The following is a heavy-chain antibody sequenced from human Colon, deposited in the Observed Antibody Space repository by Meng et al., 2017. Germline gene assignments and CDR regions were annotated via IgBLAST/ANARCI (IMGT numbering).Heavy chain of an antibody. CDR2: IDQSGST. J-gene: IGHJ4*02. V-gene: IGHV4-30-2*01. Sequence: QLHLQESGSGVVKPSQALSLTCTVSGASVNSPGYSWNWIRQPPGKGLEWIGYIDQSGSTYYNPSIKSRVAISLDRSKNQFSPNLSSVTAANTAVYYCARVGYCVLGVCYRSLQYWGPGTLVTVSS. CDR3: ARVGYCVLGVCYRSLQY. D-gene: IGHD2-15*01. CDR1: GASVNSPGYS.